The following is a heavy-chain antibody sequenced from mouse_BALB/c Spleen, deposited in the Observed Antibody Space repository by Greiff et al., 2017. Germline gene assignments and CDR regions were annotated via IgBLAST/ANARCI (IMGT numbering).Heavy chain of an antibody. CDR2: INPYNGDT. D-gene: IGHD2-4*01. CDR3: ARWDYDYDGGFAY. CDR1: GYSFTGYF. J-gene: IGHJ3*01. Sequence: EVQLQQSGPELVKPGASVKISCKASGYSFTGYFMNWVMQSHGKSLEWIGRINPYNGDTFYNQKFKGKATLTVDKSSSTAHMELRSLASEDSAVYYCARWDYDYDGGFAYWGQGTLVTVSA. V-gene: IGHV1-20*02.